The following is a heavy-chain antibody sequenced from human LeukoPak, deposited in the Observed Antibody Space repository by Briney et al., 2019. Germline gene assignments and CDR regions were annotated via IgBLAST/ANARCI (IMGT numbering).Heavy chain of an antibody. CDR2: ISSSAHHI. J-gene: IGHJ4*02. CDR1: GSTFSTYD. V-gene: IGHV3-21*01. CDR3: ARGIVPAAFDY. D-gene: IGHD2-2*01. Sequence: GGSLRLSCAASGSTFSTYDMNWVRQAPGKGLEWVSSISSSAHHIAYADSVKGRFAISRDNAKNALYLQVNSLRAEDTAVYYCARGIVPAAFDYWGQGTLVTVSS.